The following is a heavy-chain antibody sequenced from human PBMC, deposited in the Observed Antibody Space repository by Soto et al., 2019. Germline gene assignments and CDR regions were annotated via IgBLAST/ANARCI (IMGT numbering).Heavy chain of an antibody. V-gene: IGHV3-30*18. CDR3: AKTPRSMVRGLWFDP. D-gene: IGHD3-10*01. CDR2: ISYDGSNK. CDR1: GFTFSSYG. Sequence: QVQLVESGGGVVQPGRSLRLSCAASGFTFSSYGMHWVRQAPGKGLEWVAVISYDGSNKYYADSVKGRFTISRDNSKNPLYLQMNSLRAEDTAVYYCAKTPRSMVRGLWFDPWGQGTLVTVSS. J-gene: IGHJ5*02.